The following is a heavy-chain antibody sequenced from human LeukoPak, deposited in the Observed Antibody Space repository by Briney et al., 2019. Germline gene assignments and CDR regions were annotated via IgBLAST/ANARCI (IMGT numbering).Heavy chain of an antibody. V-gene: IGHV3-74*01. CDR3: ARGRPHGNDY. Sequence: GGSLRLSCAASGFTFSSYWMNWVRQAAGKGLVWVSRIASDGSSTTYADSVKGRFSISRDNAKNTLYLQMNSLRVEDTAVYYCARGRPHGNDYWGQGTLVTVSS. D-gene: IGHD4-23*01. CDR1: GFTFSSYW. CDR2: IASDGSST. J-gene: IGHJ4*02.